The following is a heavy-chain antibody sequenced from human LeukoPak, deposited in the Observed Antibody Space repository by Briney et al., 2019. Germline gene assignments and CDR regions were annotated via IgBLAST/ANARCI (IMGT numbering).Heavy chain of an antibody. J-gene: IGHJ6*03. D-gene: IGHD2-8*01. CDR1: GGSISSYY. V-gene: IGHV4-4*07. Sequence: SETLSLTCTVSGGSISSYYWSWIRQPAGKGLEWIGRIFASGSTNSNPSLKSRVTMSVDTSKNQFSLKLTSVTAADTAVYYCARESTVLTPYYYYYYYMDVWGTGTTVTVSS. CDR3: ARESTVLTPYYYYYYYMDV. CDR2: IFASGST.